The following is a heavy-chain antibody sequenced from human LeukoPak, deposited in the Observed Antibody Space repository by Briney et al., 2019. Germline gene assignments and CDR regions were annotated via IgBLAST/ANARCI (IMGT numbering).Heavy chain of an antibody. D-gene: IGHD3-9*01. CDR2: IYYTGST. V-gene: IGHV4-59*01. Sequence: PSETLSLTCTVSGGSISYYYWTWIRQSPGKGLEWIGQIYYTGSTYYNPSLGRRVTISLDTSRIQFSLILTSLTAADTAVYYCARGGTYNDILSFDPWGQGTLVTVSS. J-gene: IGHJ5*02. CDR3: ARGGTYNDILSFDP. CDR1: GGSISYYY.